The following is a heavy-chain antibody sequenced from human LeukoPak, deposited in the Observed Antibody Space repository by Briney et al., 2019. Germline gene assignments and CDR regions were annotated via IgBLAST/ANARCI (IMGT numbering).Heavy chain of an antibody. V-gene: IGHV7-4-1*02. CDR1: GYTFTGYY. Sequence: ASVKVSCKASGYTFTGYYMHWVRQAPGQGLEWMGWINTNTGNPTYAQGFTGRFVFSLDTSVSTAYLQISSLKAEDTAVYYCARMTTVTLPYYYYYMDVWGKGTTVTVSS. D-gene: IGHD4-11*01. J-gene: IGHJ6*03. CDR2: INTNTGNP. CDR3: ARMTTVTLPYYYYYMDV.